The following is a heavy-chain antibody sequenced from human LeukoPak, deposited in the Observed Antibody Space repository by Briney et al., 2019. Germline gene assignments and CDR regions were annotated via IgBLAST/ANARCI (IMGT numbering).Heavy chain of an antibody. V-gene: IGHV1-69*15. CDR2: FIPIFGTA. D-gene: IGHD1-26*01. Sequence: SVKVSCKASGGTFSSYAISWVRQAPGQGLQWMGRFIPIFGTANYAQKFQGRVTITADESTSTAYMELSSLRSEDTAVYYCARVGYSGSAYYYYMDVWGKGTTVTVSS. J-gene: IGHJ6*03. CDR3: ARVGYSGSAYYYYMDV. CDR1: GGTFSSYA.